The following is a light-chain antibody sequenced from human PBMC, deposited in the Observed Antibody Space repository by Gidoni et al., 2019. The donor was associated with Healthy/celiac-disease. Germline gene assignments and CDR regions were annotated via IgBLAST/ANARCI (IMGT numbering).Light chain of an antibody. Sequence: SSELTQDPAVSVALGQTVRITCQGVSLRSYYASWYQQKPGQAPVLVIYGKNNRPSGIPDRSSGSSSGNTASLTITGAQAEDEADYYCNSRDSSGNHLVFGGGTKLTVL. J-gene: IGLJ2*01. CDR2: GKN. CDR3: NSRDSSGNHLV. V-gene: IGLV3-19*01. CDR1: SLRSYY.